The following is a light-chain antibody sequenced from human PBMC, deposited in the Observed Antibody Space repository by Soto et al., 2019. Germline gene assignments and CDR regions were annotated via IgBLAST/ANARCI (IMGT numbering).Light chain of an antibody. CDR2: GAT. CDR3: QQYYNWPPYT. CDR1: QSLTSFY. Sequence: IVVTQSPGTLSLSPGERVTLSCRTIQSLTSFYLAWYQQKPGQAPRLLIYGATSRATGIPDRFSGSGSGTEFTLTISSLQSEDFAVYYCQQYYNWPPYTFGQGTKVDI. V-gene: IGKV3-20*01. J-gene: IGKJ2*01.